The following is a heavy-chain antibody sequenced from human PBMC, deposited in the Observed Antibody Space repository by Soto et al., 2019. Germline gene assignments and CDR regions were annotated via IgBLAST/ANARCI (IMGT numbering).Heavy chain of an antibody. J-gene: IGHJ4*02. CDR1: GGTFSSYA. D-gene: IGHD5-12*01. Sequence: ASVKVSCKASGGTFSSYAISWVRQAPGQGLEWMGGIIPIFGTANYAQKFQGRVTITADESTSTAYMELSSLRSEDTAVYYWARGGSEMATSTHFDYWGQGTLVTVSS. V-gene: IGHV1-69*13. CDR2: IIPIFGTA. CDR3: ARGGSEMATSTHFDY.